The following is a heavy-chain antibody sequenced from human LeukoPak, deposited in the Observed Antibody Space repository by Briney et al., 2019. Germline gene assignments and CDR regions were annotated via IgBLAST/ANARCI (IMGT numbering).Heavy chain of an antibody. J-gene: IGHJ3*02. D-gene: IGHD3-22*01. CDR2: MNPNSGNT. V-gene: IGHV1-8*03. Sequence: ASVKVSCKASGYTFTSYDINWVRQATGQGLEWMGWMNPNSGNTGYAQKFQGRVTITRNTSISTAYMELSSLGSEDTAVYYCARGPDYYDSSDDAFDIWGQGTMVTVSS. CDR3: ARGPDYYDSSDDAFDI. CDR1: GYTFTSYD.